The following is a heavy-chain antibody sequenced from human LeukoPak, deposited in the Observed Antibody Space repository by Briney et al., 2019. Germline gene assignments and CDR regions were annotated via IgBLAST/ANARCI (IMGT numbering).Heavy chain of an antibody. Sequence: GGSLRLSCAASGFIFDDYGMRWVRQAPGKGLEWVSSINWSGGSTGYADSVKGRLTISRDKAKNSLYLQMSSLRAEDTALYYCARADRYSGYHFDYWGQGTLVTVSS. CDR3: ARADRYSGYHFDY. CDR2: INWSGGST. D-gene: IGHD5-12*01. J-gene: IGHJ4*02. CDR1: GFIFDDYG. V-gene: IGHV3-20*04.